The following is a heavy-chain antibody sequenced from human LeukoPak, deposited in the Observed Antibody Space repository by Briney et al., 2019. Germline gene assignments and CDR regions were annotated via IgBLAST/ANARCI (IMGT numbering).Heavy chain of an antibody. CDR3: AREVIYGSGSSRYFFDY. D-gene: IGHD3-10*01. J-gene: IGHJ4*02. CDR2: IIPIFGTA. CDR1: GGTFSSYA. V-gene: IGHV1-69*06. Sequence: SVKVSCKASGGTFSSYAISWVRQAPGQGLEWMGGIIPIFGTADYAQKFQGRVTITADKSTSTAYMELSSLRSEDTAVYYCAREVIYGSGSSRYFFDYWGQGTLVTVSS.